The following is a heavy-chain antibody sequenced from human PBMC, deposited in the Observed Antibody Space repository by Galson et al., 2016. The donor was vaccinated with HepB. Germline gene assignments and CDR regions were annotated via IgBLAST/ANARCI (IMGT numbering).Heavy chain of an antibody. V-gene: IGHV4-61*01. CDR3: ARGSKETFCGGDCPYYFDS. CDR2: TYYSGST. Sequence: SETLSLTCTVLGGSVRSGFYYWSWIRQPPGKGLEWIGYTYYSGSTNYNPSLKSRLTISVDTSKNQFSLKLRSVTAADTAVYFCARGSKETFCGGDCPYYFDSWGQGTLVTVSS. D-gene: IGHD2-21*02. CDR1: GGSVRSGFYY. J-gene: IGHJ4*02.